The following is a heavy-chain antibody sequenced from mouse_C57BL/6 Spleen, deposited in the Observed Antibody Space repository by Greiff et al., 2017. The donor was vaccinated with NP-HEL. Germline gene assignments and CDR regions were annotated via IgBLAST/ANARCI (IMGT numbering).Heavy chain of an antibody. CDR3: GLYDYDADWFAY. J-gene: IGHJ3*01. Sequence: EVKLMESGGDLVKPGGSLKLSCAASGFTFSSYSMSWVRQTPDKRLEWVATISSGGSYTYYPDSVKGRFTISRDNAKNTLYLQMSSLKSEDTAMYYCGLYDYDADWFAYWGQGTLVTVSA. CDR2: ISSGGSYT. V-gene: IGHV5-6*01. D-gene: IGHD2-4*01. CDR1: GFTFSSYS.